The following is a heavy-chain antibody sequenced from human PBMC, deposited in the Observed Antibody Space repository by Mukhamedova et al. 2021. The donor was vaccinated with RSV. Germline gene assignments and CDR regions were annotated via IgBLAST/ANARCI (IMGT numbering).Heavy chain of an antibody. CDR3: ARSVDDYVWGSYRRAYYFDY. V-gene: IGHV3-23*01. J-gene: IGHJ4*02. Sequence: TYYADSVKGRFTISRDNSKNTLYLQMNSLRAEDTAVYYCARSVDDYVWGSYRRAYYFDYWGQGNLVTVSS. D-gene: IGHD3-16*02. CDR2: T.